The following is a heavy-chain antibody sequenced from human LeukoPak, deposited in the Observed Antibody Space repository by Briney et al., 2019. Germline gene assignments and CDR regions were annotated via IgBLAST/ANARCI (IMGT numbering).Heavy chain of an antibody. D-gene: IGHD4-23*01. Sequence: ASETLSLTCTVSGGSISSSSYYWGWIRQPPGKGLEWIGSIYYSGSTYYNPSLKSRVTISVDTFKNQFSLKLSSVTAADTAVYYCARTAVVTGGFDYWGQGTLVTVSS. J-gene: IGHJ4*02. CDR2: IYYSGST. V-gene: IGHV4-39*01. CDR1: GGSISSSSYY. CDR3: ARTAVVTGGFDY.